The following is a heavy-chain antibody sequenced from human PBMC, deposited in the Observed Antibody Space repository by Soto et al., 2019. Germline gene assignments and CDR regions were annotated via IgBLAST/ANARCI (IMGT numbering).Heavy chain of an antibody. D-gene: IGHD3-22*01. CDR2: ISGSGGST. CDR1: GFTFSSYA. J-gene: IGHJ3*02. V-gene: IGHV3-23*01. Sequence: HPGGSLRLSCAASGFTFSSYAMSWVRQAPGKGLEWVSAISGSGGSTYYADSVKGRFTISRDNSKNTLYLQMNSLRAEDTAVYYCAKDPSPLARWLFVDSSGYHEHDAFDIWGQGTMVTVSS. CDR3: AKDPSPLARWLFVDSSGYHEHDAFDI.